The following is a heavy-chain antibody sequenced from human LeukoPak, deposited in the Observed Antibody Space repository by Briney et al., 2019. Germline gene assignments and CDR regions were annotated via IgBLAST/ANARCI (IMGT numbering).Heavy chain of an antibody. Sequence: LSLTCSVSGGSTSGTNYYWGWIRQPPGKGLEWVSYISGSSSTIYYADSVKGRFTISRDNAKNSLYLQMNSLRAEDTAVYYCARGGLTTDYWGQGTLVTVSS. CDR1: GGSTSGTNYY. V-gene: IGHV3-11*04. CDR2: ISGSSSTI. D-gene: IGHD1-14*01. CDR3: ARGGLTTDY. J-gene: IGHJ4*02.